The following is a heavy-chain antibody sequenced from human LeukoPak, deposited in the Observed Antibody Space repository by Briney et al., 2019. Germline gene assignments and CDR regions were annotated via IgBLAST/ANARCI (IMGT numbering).Heavy chain of an antibody. D-gene: IGHD2-21*02. J-gene: IGHJ4*02. CDR2: IYYSGST. Sequence: SQTLSLTCTVSGGSISSGDYYWSWIRQPPGRGLEWIGYIYYSGSTYYNPSLKSQVTISVDTSKNQFSLKLSSVTAADTAVYYCARSVVVTAIPDYFDYWGQGTLVTVSS. CDR3: ARSVVVTAIPDYFDY. V-gene: IGHV4-30-4*01. CDR1: GGSISSGDYY.